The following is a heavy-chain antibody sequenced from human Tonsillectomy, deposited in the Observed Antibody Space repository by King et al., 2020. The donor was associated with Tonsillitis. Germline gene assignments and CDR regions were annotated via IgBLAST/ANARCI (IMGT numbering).Heavy chain of an antibody. J-gene: IGHJ6*02. CDR3: ARDRPSIIRVYRSSWYRTGYYDYYGMDV. CDR1: GFTFSDYY. Sequence: QLVQSGGGLVKPGGSLRLSCAASGFTFSDYYMSWIRQAPGKGLEWVSYISSSSSYTNYADSVKGRFTIPRDNAKNSLYLQMNSLRAEDTAVYYCARDRPSIIRVYRSSWYRTGYYDYYGMDVWGQGTTVTVSS. V-gene: IGHV3-11*06. CDR2: ISSSSSYT. D-gene: IGHD6-13*01.